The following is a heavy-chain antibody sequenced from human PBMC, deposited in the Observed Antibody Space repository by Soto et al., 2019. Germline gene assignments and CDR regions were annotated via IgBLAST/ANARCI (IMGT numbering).Heavy chain of an antibody. Sequence: ASVKVSCKSSGSTFTSYGISCVRHSPGQGLEWMGWISAYNGNTNYAQKLQGRVTMTTDTSTSTAYMELRSLRSDDTAVYYCARDEDCTNGVCYLLYWGQGTLVTVSS. CDR2: ISAYNGNT. V-gene: IGHV1-18*01. CDR3: ARDEDCTNGVCYLLY. D-gene: IGHD2-8*01. J-gene: IGHJ4*02. CDR1: GSTFTSYG.